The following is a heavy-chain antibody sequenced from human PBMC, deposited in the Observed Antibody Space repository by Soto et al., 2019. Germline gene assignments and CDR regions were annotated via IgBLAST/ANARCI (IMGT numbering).Heavy chain of an antibody. Sequence: SETLSLTCAVYGGSFSGYYWSWIRQPPGKGLEWIGEINHSGSTNYNPSLKSRVTISVDTSKNQFSLKLSSVTAADTAVYYCARDLCYWSRFWGQGTLVTVSS. CDR1: GGSFSGYY. CDR3: ARDLCYWSRF. J-gene: IGHJ4*02. D-gene: IGHD3-10*01. CDR2: INHSGST. V-gene: IGHV4-34*01.